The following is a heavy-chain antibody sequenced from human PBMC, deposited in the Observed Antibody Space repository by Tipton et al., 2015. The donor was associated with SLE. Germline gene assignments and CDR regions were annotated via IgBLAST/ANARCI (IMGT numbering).Heavy chain of an antibody. CDR1: GGSISSHH. V-gene: IGHV4-59*11. Sequence: TLSLTCTVSGGSISSHHWSWIRQPPGKGLEWIGNIYYTGSTKYNPSLKSRVTISRDTSMNQFSLKLNSVAAADTAVYYCAREVITLVQGVIHDDAFNIWGQGTMVAVPS. CDR3: AREVITLVQGVIHDDAFNI. CDR2: IYYTGST. D-gene: IGHD3-10*01. J-gene: IGHJ3*02.